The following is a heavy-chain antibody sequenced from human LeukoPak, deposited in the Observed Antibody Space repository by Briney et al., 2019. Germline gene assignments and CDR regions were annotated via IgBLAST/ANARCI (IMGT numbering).Heavy chain of an antibody. D-gene: IGHD4-17*01. CDR3: ARDYGDYLL. J-gene: IGHJ3*01. V-gene: IGHV4-39*02. Sequence: PSETLSLTCTVSGGSISSSSHYWGWIRQPPGKGLEWIGSIYYSGSTYYNPSLKSRVTISVDTSKNQFSLKLSSVTAADTAVYYCARDYGDYLLWGQGTMVTVSS. CDR1: GGSISSSSHY. CDR2: IYYSGST.